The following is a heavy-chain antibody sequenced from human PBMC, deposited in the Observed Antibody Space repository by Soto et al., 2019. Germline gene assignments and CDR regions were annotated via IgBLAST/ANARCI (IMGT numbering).Heavy chain of an antibody. Sequence: GGSLRLSCTASGFSFRTYAMTWFRQAPGKGLEWVSAISGSAGTFYATSVKGRFTISRDNSRSTVYLEMHSLRAEDSAIYYSAKEKDYDFTWGSDRYTSHHWGRGTRVTVAS. J-gene: IGHJ1*01. CDR1: GFSFRTYA. CDR2: ISGSAGT. V-gene: IGHV3-23*01. D-gene: IGHD3-16*02. CDR3: AKEKDYDFTWGSDRYTSHH.